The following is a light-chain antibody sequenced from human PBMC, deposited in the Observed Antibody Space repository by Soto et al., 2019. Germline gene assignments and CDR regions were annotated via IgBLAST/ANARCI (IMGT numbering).Light chain of an antibody. CDR2: GAS. CDR1: WSIGSD. CDR3: HQYLDWPRT. J-gene: IGKJ1*01. V-gene: IGKV3-15*01. Sequence: EIVMTQSPATLAVSPGARATLSWRARWSIGSDLVWSRQKPGQAPPLLVYGASHRATGVPDSFSGSGSGTLFTLPLSSRQSDDFAVYYCHQYLDWPRTFGQGPKVHIK.